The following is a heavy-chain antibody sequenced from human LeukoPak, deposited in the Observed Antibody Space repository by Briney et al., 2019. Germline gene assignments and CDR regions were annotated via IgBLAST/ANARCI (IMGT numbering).Heavy chain of an antibody. CDR2: INHSGST. V-gene: IGHV4-34*01. J-gene: IGHJ4*02. CDR1: GGSFSVYY. Sequence: SETLSLTCAVYGGSFSVYYWSWIRQPPGKGLEWIGEINHSGSTNYNPSLKSRVTISVDTSKNQFSLKLSSVTAADTAVYYCARGRTYGSGSYPLQLDYWGQGTLVTVSS. CDR3: ARGRTYGSGSYPLQLDY. D-gene: IGHD3-10*01.